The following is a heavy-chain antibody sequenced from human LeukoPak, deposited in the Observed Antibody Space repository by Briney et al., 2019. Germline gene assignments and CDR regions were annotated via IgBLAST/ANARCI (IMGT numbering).Heavy chain of an antibody. D-gene: IGHD3-3*02. CDR3: AREKAFLEWLSAGRRDGYYMDV. CDR2: ISPYNSNT. CDR1: GYTFTSYG. V-gene: IGHV1-18*01. Sequence: ASVKVSCKASGYTFTSYGISWVRQAPGQGLEWMGWISPYNSNTYYAQNLQGRVTMTTDTSTSTTYMELRSLRAEDTAVYYCAREKAFLEWLSAGRRDGYYMDVWGKGTTVTVSS. J-gene: IGHJ6*03.